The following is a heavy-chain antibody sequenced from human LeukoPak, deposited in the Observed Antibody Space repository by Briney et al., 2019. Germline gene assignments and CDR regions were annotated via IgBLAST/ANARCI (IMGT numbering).Heavy chain of an antibody. CDR2: IYHGNA. CDR3: AREGGRQWLVSGALDS. D-gene: IGHD6-19*01. V-gene: IGHV4-61*01. CDR1: DDSVSSSRYY. J-gene: IGHJ5*01. Sequence: SETLSLTCTVSDDSVSSSRYYWTWIRQPPGKGLEWIGRIYHGNATYNPSLESRVTLSMDTSKNQYSLKMTSVTAADTAVYYCAREGGRQWLVSGALDSWGQGTLVTVSS.